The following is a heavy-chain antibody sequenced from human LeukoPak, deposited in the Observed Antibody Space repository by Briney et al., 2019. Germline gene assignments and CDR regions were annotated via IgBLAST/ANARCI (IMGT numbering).Heavy chain of an antibody. Sequence: GGSLRLSCAASGFTFSSYGMHWVRQAPGKGLEWVAVISYDGSNKYNADSVKGRFTISRDNSKNMLYLQMNSLRAEDTAVYYCAKDRSSSWYEAFDYWGQGTLVTVSS. CDR1: GFTFSSYG. D-gene: IGHD6-13*01. CDR3: AKDRSSSWYEAFDY. V-gene: IGHV3-30*18. CDR2: ISYDGSNK. J-gene: IGHJ4*02.